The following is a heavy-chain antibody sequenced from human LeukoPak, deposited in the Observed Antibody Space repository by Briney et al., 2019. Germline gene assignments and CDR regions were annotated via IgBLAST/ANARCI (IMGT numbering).Heavy chain of an antibody. J-gene: IGHJ4*02. V-gene: IGHV1-69*06. D-gene: IGHD4-17*01. Sequence: SVKVSCKASGGTFSSYAISWVRQAPGQGLEWMGGIIPIFGTANYAQKFQGRVTITADKSTSTAYMELSSLRSEDTAVYYCARATTVTTYYFDYWGQGTLVTVSS. CDR3: ARATTVTTYYFDY. CDR2: IIPIFGTA. CDR1: GGTFSSYA.